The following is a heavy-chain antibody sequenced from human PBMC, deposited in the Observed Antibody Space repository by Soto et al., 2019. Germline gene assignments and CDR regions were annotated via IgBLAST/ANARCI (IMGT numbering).Heavy chain of an antibody. V-gene: IGHV3-21*01. J-gene: IGHJ6*02. Sequence: PGGSLRLSCAASGFTFSSYSMNWVRQAPGKGLEWVSSISSSSSYIYYADSVKGRFTISRDNAKNSLYLQMNSLRAEDTAVYCCASSSGYYYYGMDVWGQGTTVTVSS. CDR2: ISSSSSYI. D-gene: IGHD3-10*01. CDR3: ASSSGYYYYGMDV. CDR1: GFTFSSYS.